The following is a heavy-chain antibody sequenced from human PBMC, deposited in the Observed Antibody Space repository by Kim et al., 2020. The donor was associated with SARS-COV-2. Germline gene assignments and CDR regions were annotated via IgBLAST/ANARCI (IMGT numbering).Heavy chain of an antibody. Sequence: LKSRVTISVDTSKNQFSLKLSSVTAADTAVYYCARGVRGSSPYYYGMDVWGQGTTVTVSS. D-gene: IGHD6-6*01. CDR3: ARGVRGSSPYYYGMDV. V-gene: IGHV4-34*01. J-gene: IGHJ6*02.